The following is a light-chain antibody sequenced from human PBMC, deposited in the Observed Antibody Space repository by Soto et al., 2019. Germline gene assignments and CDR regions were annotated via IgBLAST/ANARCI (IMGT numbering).Light chain of an antibody. CDR1: SSNIGSDF. CDR3: SALDDRLSSYV. Sequence: QSVLTQAPSASGTPGQRVTISCSGSSSNIGSDFVSWYQQLPGPAPKLLIYHNYQRPSGVPDRFSGSKSGTSASLAISDLRSEDEADYYCSALDDRLSSYVFGAGTKLTVL. V-gene: IGLV1-47*01. J-gene: IGLJ1*01. CDR2: HNY.